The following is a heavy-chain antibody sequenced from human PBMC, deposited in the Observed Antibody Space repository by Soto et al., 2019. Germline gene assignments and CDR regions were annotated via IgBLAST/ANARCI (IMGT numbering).Heavy chain of an antibody. Sequence: PGGSLRLSCAASGFTFDNYAMHWVRQVPGKGLAWVSRINKNGTSTTYAGSVKGRFTISRDNAKNTLYLQMDSLRAEDTAVYYCARSNWGSDNWGQGTLVTVSS. V-gene: IGHV3-74*01. CDR3: ARSNWGSDN. CDR1: GFTFDNYA. J-gene: IGHJ4*02. D-gene: IGHD3-16*01. CDR2: INKNGTST.